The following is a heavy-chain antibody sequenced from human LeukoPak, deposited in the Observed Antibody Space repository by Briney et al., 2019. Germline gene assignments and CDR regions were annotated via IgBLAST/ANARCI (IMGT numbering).Heavy chain of an antibody. V-gene: IGHV1-18*01. J-gene: IGHJ6*02. CDR3: AREPQYCSGGSCYSYYYYGMDV. D-gene: IGHD2-15*01. CDR1: GYTFTSYG. Sequence: ASVKVSCKASGYTFTSYGISWVRQAPGQGLEWMGWISAYNGNTNYALKLQGRVTMTTDTSTSTAYMELRSLRSDDTAVYYCAREPQYCSGGSCYSYYYYGMDVWGQGTTVTVSS. CDR2: ISAYNGNT.